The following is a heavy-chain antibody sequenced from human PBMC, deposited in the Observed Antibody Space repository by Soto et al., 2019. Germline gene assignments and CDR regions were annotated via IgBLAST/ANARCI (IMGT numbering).Heavy chain of an antibody. V-gene: IGHV3-33*01. Sequence: PGGSLRLSCAASGFTFSSYGMHWVRQAPGKGLEWVAVIWYDGSNKYYADSVKGRFTISRDNSKNTLYLQMNSLRAEDTAVYYRARGYSSSWYSVYYYGMDVWGQGTTVTVSS. J-gene: IGHJ6*02. CDR1: GFTFSSYG. D-gene: IGHD6-13*01. CDR2: IWYDGSNK. CDR3: ARGYSSSWYSVYYYGMDV.